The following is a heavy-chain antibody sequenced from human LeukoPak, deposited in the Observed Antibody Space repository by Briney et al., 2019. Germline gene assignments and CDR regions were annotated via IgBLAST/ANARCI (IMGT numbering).Heavy chain of an antibody. Sequence: SETLSLTCTVSGGSISSSSYYWGWIRQPPGKGLEWIGSIYYSGSTYYNPSLKSRVTISVDTSKNQFSLKLSSVTAADTAVYYCARHGTVVRTFDIWGQGTMVTVSS. V-gene: IGHV4-39*01. CDR1: GGSISSSSYY. D-gene: IGHD3-22*01. CDR3: ARHGTVVRTFDI. J-gene: IGHJ3*02. CDR2: IYYSGST.